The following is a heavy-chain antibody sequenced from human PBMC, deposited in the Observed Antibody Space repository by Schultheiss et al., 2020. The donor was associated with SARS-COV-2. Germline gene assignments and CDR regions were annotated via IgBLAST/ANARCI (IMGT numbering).Heavy chain of an antibody. CDR3: AKPDVVSVLITRIDAFDI. CDR2: ISGSGGST. D-gene: IGHD3-22*01. CDR1: GFTFSSYS. V-gene: IGHV3-23*01. J-gene: IGHJ3*02. Sequence: GGSLRLSCAASGFTFSSYSMNWVRQAPGKGLEWVSAISGSGGSTYYADSVKGRFTISRDNSKNTLYLQMNSLRAEDTAVYYCAKPDVVSVLITRIDAFDIWGQGTMVTVSS.